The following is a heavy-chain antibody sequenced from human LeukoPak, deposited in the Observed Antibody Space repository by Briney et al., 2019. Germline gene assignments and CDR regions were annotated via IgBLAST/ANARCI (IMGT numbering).Heavy chain of an antibody. V-gene: IGHV3-64D*09. D-gene: IGHD6-19*01. CDR3: VKDHGYSTSWYVRGFDY. CDR1: GFTFSTYA. Sequence: PGGSLRLSCAASGFTFSTYAMSWVRQAPGKGLEHVSVISSNGGNSYYPDSVKGRFTISRDNSKNMLFLQMSSLRAEDTAVYYCVKDHGYSTSWYVRGFDYWGHGTLVTVSS. J-gene: IGHJ4*01. CDR2: ISSNGGNS.